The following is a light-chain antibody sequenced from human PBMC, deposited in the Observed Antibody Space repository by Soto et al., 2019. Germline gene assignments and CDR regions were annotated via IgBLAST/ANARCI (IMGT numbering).Light chain of an antibody. CDR3: QQYNSFSLFT. V-gene: IGKV1-5*01. Sequence: DIQMAQSPSTLSASVGDRGTITCRASQNIDSRLAWYQQKPGKAPKLLVYDASTLERGVTSTFSGSGSGTDFTLTISSLQPEDFATYYCQQYNSFSLFTFGPGTKVETK. CDR2: DAS. J-gene: IGKJ3*01. CDR1: QNIDSR.